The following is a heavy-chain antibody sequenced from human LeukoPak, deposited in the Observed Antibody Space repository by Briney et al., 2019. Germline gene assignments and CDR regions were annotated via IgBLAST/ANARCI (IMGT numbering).Heavy chain of an antibody. D-gene: IGHD6-13*01. V-gene: IGHV4-4*07. CDR2: FYTSGNT. CDR1: GGSISDYY. CDR3: ATSYSSSWSSYDY. Sequence: SETLSLTCTVSGGSISDYYWTWIRQPAGKGLEWIGRFYTSGNTNYNPSLKSRVTMSVDTSKNQFSLKLSSVTAADTAVYYCATSYSSSWSSYDYWSQGTLVTVSS. J-gene: IGHJ4*02.